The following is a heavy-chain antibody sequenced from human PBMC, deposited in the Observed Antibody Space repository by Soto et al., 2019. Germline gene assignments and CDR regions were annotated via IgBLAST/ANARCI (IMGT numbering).Heavy chain of an antibody. CDR2: ISYDGSNK. CDR1: GFTFSSYA. J-gene: IGHJ6*02. V-gene: IGHV3-30-3*01. Sequence: LRLSCAASGFTFSSYAMHWVRQAPGKGLEWVAVISYDGSNKYYADSVKGRFTISRDNSKNTLYLQMNSLRAEDTAVYYCARDWKAPYDFWSGYYSNYYYGMDVWGQGTTVTVSS. D-gene: IGHD3-3*01. CDR3: ARDWKAPYDFWSGYYSNYYYGMDV.